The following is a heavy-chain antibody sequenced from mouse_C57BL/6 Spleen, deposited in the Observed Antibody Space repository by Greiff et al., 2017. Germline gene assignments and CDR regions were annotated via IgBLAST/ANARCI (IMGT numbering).Heavy chain of an antibody. J-gene: IGHJ2*01. CDR3: ARLNYEDY. CDR2: INPSSGYT. V-gene: IGHV1-4*01. D-gene: IGHD2-4*01. Sequence: QVQLKESGAELARPGASVKMSCKASGYTFTSYTMHWVKQRPGQGLEWIGYINPSSGYTKYNQKFKDKATLTADKSSSTAYMQLSSLTSEDSAVYYCARLNYEDYWGQGTTLTVSS. CDR1: GYTFTSYT.